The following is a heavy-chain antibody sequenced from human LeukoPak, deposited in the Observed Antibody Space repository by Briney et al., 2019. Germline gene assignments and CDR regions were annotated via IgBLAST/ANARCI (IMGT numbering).Heavy chain of an antibody. CDR2: IKQDGSEK. D-gene: IGHD5-18*01. J-gene: IGHJ4*02. Sequence: GGSLRLSCAASGFTFSSYWMTWIRQAPGKGLEWVANIKQDGSEKYYVDSVRGRFTISRDNAKNSLYLQMNSLRAEDTAVYYCARDTGGGYSCYDCWGQGTMVTVSS. V-gene: IGHV3-7*01. CDR3: ARDTGGGYSCYDC. CDR1: GFTFSSYW.